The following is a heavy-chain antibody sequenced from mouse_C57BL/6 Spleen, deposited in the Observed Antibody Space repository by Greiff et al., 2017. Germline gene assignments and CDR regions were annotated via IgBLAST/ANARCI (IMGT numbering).Heavy chain of an antibody. J-gene: IGHJ2*01. Sequence: QVQLKESGPELVKPGASVKISCKASGYAFSSSWMNWVKQRPGKGLEWIGRIYPGDGDTNYNGKFKGKATLTADKSSSTAYMQLSSLTSEDSAVYFCARKGYYFDYWGQGTTLTVSS. CDR1: GYAFSSSW. V-gene: IGHV1-82*01. CDR2: IYPGDGDT. CDR3: ARKGYYFDY.